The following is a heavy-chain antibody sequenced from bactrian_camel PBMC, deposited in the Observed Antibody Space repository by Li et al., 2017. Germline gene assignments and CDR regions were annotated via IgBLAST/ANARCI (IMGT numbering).Heavy chain of an antibody. CDR1: GFTFRALD. Sequence: DVQLVESGRGLVRPGGSLNLSCSASGFTFRALDMSWVRQVPGKEREAVAAIDIRGSPTYTYSVSGRFSISRDNAENTLYLQMNNLKVEDTAEYYCAADAVNLQLARSYNYWGQGTQVTVS. D-gene: IGHD7*01. CDR3: AADAVNLQLARSYNY. V-gene: IGHV3S67*01. CDR2: IDIRGSP. J-gene: IGHJ4*01.